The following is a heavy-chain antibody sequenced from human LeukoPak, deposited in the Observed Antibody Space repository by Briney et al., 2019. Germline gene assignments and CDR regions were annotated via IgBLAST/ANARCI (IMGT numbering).Heavy chain of an antibody. CDR2: ISGSGGST. J-gene: IGHJ3*02. CDR3: AWVVVTQNAFDI. V-gene: IGHV3-23*01. D-gene: IGHD3-22*01. Sequence: GGSLRLSCAASGFTFSSYAMSWVRQAPGKGLVWVSAISGSGGSTYYADSVKGRFTISRDNSKNTLYLQMNSLRAEDTAVYYCAWVVVTQNAFDIWGQGTMVTVSS. CDR1: GFTFSSYA.